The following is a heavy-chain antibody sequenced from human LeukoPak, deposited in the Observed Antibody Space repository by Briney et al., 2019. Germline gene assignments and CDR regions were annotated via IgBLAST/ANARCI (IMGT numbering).Heavy chain of an antibody. Sequence: AGGSLRLSCAASGFTFSSYSMNWVRQAPGKGLEWVSYLSSSSSTIYYADSVKGRFTISRDNAKNSLYLQMNSLRAEDTAVYYCARVVKFYYYYMDVWGKGTTVTVSS. J-gene: IGHJ6*03. CDR2: LSSSSSTI. V-gene: IGHV3-48*01. CDR1: GFTFSSYS. CDR3: ARVVKFYYYYMDV.